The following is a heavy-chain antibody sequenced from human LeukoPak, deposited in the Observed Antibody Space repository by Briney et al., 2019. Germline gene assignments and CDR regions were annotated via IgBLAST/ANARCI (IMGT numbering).Heavy chain of an antibody. CDR3: ARSGGITGTRFYYYYYGMDV. D-gene: IGHD1-20*01. CDR1: GDSVSSNSAA. J-gene: IGHJ6*02. Sequence: SQTLSLTCAISGDSVSSNSAAWNWIRQSPSRGLEWLGRTYYRSKWYNDYAVHVKSRITINPDTSKNQFSLQLNTVTPEDTAMYYCARSGGITGTRFYYYYYGMDVWGQGTTVTVSS. V-gene: IGHV6-1*01. CDR2: TYYRSKWYN.